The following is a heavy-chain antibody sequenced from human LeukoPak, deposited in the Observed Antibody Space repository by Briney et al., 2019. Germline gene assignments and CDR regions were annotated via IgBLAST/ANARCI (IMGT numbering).Heavy chain of an antibody. J-gene: IGHJ4*02. CDR1: GGSVNNYY. V-gene: IGHV4-59*02. CDR2: VYYTGSP. D-gene: IGHD2-15*01. CDR3: ARQKKGLQRVDTGFDF. Sequence: PSETRSLTCTVSGGSVNNYYWFWIRQFPGKGLEYIGYVYYTGSPDYNPSLESRVTISVDTSKNQFSLKLRSVTAADTATYYCARQKKGLQRVDTGFDFWGQGTLVIASS.